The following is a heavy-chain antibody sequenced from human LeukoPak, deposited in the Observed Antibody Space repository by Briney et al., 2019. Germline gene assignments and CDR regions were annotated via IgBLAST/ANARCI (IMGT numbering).Heavy chain of an antibody. D-gene: IGHD4-4*01. CDR1: GFTFSSYW. CDR2: IKQDGSDK. V-gene: IGHV3-7*01. J-gene: IGHJ4*02. CDR3: ARDYSSDY. Sequence: GGSLRLSCEASGFTFSSYWMSWVRQAPGKGLEWVASIKQDGSDKYYVDSVKGRFTISRDNARNSLYLQIDNLRVEDTAVYYCARDYSSDYWGQGTLVTVSS.